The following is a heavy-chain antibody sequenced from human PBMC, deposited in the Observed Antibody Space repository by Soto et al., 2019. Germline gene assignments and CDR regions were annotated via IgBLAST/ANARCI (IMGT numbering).Heavy chain of an antibody. Sequence: SVKVSCKASGGTFSSYTISWVRQAPGQGLEWMGRIIPILGIANYAQKFQGRVTITADKSTSTAYMELSSLRSEDTAVYYCASGGFGCRSPSSSPYYYYYRDVGGKGPTVTVSS. CDR1: GGTFSSYT. D-gene: IGHD2-2*01. V-gene: IGHV1-69*02. CDR2: IIPILGIA. J-gene: IGHJ6*03. CDR3: ASGGFGCRSPSSSPYYYYYRDV.